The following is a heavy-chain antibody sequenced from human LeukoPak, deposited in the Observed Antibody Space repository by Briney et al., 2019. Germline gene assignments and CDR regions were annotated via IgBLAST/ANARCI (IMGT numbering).Heavy chain of an antibody. Sequence: SETLSLTCTVSGGSISSGGYYWSWIRQHPGKGLEWIGYIYYSGSTYYNPSLKSRVTISVDTFKNQFSLKLSSVTAADTAVYYCARAATYYYDSSGYPDYWGQGTLVTVSS. D-gene: IGHD3-22*01. CDR3: ARAATYYYDSSGYPDY. CDR1: GGSISSGGYY. J-gene: IGHJ4*02. CDR2: IYYSGST. V-gene: IGHV4-31*03.